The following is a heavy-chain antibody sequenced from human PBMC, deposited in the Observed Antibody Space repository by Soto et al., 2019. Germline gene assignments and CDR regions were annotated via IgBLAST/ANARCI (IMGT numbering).Heavy chain of an antibody. Sequence: QVQLQEWGAGPLRPLETLSLTCGVCGGSFSGYYWAWIRQSPGKGLEWIGEINDRGSINYNPSLKSRVSISVDTSKNHYSLKLTSVTAADTAVYYCARMSHDILTGPPWVWYFDLWGRGTLVTVSS. CDR2: INDRGSI. V-gene: IGHV4-34*01. CDR1: GGSFSGYY. J-gene: IGHJ2*01. CDR3: ARMSHDILTGPPWVWYFDL. D-gene: IGHD3-9*01.